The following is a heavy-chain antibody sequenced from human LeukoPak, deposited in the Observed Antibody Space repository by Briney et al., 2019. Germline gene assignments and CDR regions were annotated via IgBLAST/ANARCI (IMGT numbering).Heavy chain of an antibody. Sequence: GGSLRLSCAASGFTFSSYSMSWVRQAPGKGLEWVSSISSSSYIYYADSVKGRFTISRDNAKNSLYLQMNSLRAEDTAVYYCAREEGYSGSYDDDYYYYMDVWGKGTTVTVSS. CDR1: GFTFSSYS. V-gene: IGHV3-21*01. CDR3: AREEGYSGSYDDDYYYYMDV. CDR2: ISSSSYI. J-gene: IGHJ6*03. D-gene: IGHD1-26*01.